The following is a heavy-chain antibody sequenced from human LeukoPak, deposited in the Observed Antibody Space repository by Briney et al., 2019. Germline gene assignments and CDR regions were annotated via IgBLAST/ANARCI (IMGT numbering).Heavy chain of an antibody. CDR3: AREVAADWYMFNYYYYYYMDV. J-gene: IGHJ6*03. CDR2: MYTSGST. Sequence: SESLSLTCAVYGGSFSGYYWSWIRQPAGKGLEWIGRMYTSGSTNYNPSLKSRVTISVDTSKNQFSLKLSSVTAADTAVYYCAREVAADWYMFNYYYYYYMDVWGKGTTVTISS. V-gene: IGHV4-4*07. CDR1: GGSFSGYY. D-gene: IGHD6-13*01.